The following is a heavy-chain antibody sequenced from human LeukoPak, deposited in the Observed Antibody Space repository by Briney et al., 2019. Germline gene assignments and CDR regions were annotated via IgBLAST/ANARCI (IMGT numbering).Heavy chain of an antibody. D-gene: IGHD3-22*01. V-gene: IGHV1-8*01. CDR1: GYTFTSYD. Sequence: ASVKVSCKASGYTFTSYDINWVRQATGQGLEWMGWMNPNSGNTGYAQKFHGRVTMTRNTSISTAYMELSSLRSEDTAVYYCAREHTRDSSGYYYGWGQGTLVTVSS. CDR3: AREHTRDSSGYYYG. CDR2: MNPNSGNT. J-gene: IGHJ4*02.